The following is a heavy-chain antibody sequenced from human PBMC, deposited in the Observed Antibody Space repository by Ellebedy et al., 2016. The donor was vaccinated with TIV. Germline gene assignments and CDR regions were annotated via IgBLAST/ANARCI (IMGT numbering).Heavy chain of an antibody. CDR1: GFSFRSYW. Sequence: PGGSLRLSCAASGFSFRSYWMSWVRQAPGKGLEWVANISPDGSDQYYVDSVKGRFTISRDNANKLLFLKMNSLRVEDTAVYYCARRGSYGDYAVQVNSWFDRWGQGTLVTVSS. CDR3: ARRGSYGDYAVQVNSWFDR. D-gene: IGHD4-17*01. J-gene: IGHJ5*02. V-gene: IGHV3-7*01. CDR2: ISPDGSDQ.